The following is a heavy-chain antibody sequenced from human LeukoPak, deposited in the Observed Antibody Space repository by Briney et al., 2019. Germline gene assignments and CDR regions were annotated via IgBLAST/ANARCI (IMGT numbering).Heavy chain of an antibody. CDR3: AKADQYSSSWKYYYYYYMDV. J-gene: IGHJ6*03. CDR1: GFTFSTYA. CDR2: ISSSGNSP. D-gene: IGHD6-13*01. Sequence: PGGSLRLSCAASGFTFSTYAMTWVRQAPGKGLEWVSSISSSGNSPYYADSVKGRFIISRDNSKNTLNLQMNSLRVEDAAVYYCAKADQYSSSWKYYYYYYMDVWGKGTPVTVSS. V-gene: IGHV3-23*01.